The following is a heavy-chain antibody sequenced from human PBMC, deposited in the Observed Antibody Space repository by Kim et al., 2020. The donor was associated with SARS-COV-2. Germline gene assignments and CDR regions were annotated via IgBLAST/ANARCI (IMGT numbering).Heavy chain of an antibody. CDR3: TRDHPFYDILTGYYMFGMDV. CDR2: IYTSGST. CDR1: GGSISSYY. J-gene: IGHJ6*01. V-gene: IGHV4-4*07. D-gene: IGHD3-9*01. Sequence: SETLSLTCTVSGGSISSYYWSWIRQPAGKGLEWIGRIYTSGSTNYNPSLKSRVTMSVDTSKNQLSLKLSSVTASDTTVYYCTRDHPFYDILTGYYMFGMDVWGQGAPVTV.